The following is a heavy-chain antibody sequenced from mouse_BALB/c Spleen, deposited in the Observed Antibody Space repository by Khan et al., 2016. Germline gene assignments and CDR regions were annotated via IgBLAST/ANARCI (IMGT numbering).Heavy chain of an antibody. J-gene: IGHJ2*01. V-gene: IGHV1S29*02. Sequence: EVKLEESGPELVKPGASVKISCKASGYTFTDYNLHWVKQSHGESLEWIGYIFPNDGGTGYNQKFKSRATLTVDYSSTTAYMELRSLTSEDSAVYFGARGLHYAYYFDYRGQGTTLTVSS. CDR1: GYTFTDYN. D-gene: IGHD1-1*01. CDR2: IFPNDGGT. CDR3: ARGLHYAYYFDY.